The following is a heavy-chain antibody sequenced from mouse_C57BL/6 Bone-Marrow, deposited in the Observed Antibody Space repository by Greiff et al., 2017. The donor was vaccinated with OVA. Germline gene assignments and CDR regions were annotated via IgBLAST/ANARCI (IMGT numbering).Heavy chain of an antibody. CDR1: GFSLTSYG. V-gene: IGHV2-9*01. CDR2: IWGGGST. Sequence: VKVEESGPGLVAPSQSLPITCTVSGFSLTSYGVDWVRQPPGKGLEWLGVIWGGGSTNYNSALMSRLSISKDNSKSQVFLKMNSLQTDDTAMYYCAKHVTRGSSYWYFDVWGTGTTVTVSS. J-gene: IGHJ1*03. D-gene: IGHD1-1*01. CDR3: AKHVTRGSSYWYFDV.